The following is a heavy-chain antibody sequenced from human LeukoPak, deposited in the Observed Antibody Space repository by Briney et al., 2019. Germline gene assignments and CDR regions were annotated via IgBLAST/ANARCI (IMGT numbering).Heavy chain of an antibody. CDR3: ARTTSGHSFDH. CDR2: ISAYNGNT. V-gene: IGHV1-18*01. CDR1: GYTFTNYG. D-gene: IGHD4-11*01. Sequence: AAVKGSSQPSGYTFTNYGISWVRQAPGQGLEWMGWISAYNGNTNFAQKLQGRVTLTTDTSTSTAYLELRSLTSDDTAVYYCARTTSGHSFDHWGQEPLDRVPS. J-gene: IGHJ4*02.